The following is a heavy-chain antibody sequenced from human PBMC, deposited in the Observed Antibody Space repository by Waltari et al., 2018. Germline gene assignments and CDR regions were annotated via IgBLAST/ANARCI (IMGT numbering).Heavy chain of an antibody. CDR3: ARDRAVYRYDSSGAFDI. CDR2: IYYSGST. CDR1: GGSISSHY. D-gene: IGHD3-22*01. V-gene: IGHV4-59*11. J-gene: IGHJ3*02. Sequence: QVQLQESGPGLVKPSETLSLTCTVSGGSISSHYWSWIRQPPGKGLEWIGYIYYSGSTNYNPSLKSRVTISVDTSKNQFSLKLSSVTAADTAVYYCARDRAVYRYDSSGAFDIWGQGTMVTVSS.